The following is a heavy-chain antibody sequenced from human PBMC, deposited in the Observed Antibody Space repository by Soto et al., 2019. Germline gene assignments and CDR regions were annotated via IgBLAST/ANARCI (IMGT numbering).Heavy chain of an antibody. J-gene: IGHJ4*02. Sequence: RRLSCAASGFTFRNFAMNWVRQAPGKGLEWVSSITSGGSTFYVDSVKGRFTIARDNSKDTLYLQMSSLRAEDTAVYYCAKNHLYGTSWYGVSDYWGQGSLVTVSS. CDR2: ITSGGST. V-gene: IGHV3-23*01. D-gene: IGHD6-13*01. CDR1: GFTFRNFA. CDR3: AKNHLYGTSWYGVSDY.